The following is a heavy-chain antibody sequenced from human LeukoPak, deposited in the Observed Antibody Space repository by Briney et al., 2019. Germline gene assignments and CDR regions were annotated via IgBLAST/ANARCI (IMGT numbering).Heavy chain of an antibody. V-gene: IGHV4-39*07. D-gene: IGHD6-13*01. CDR3: ARLRTSWSPFDY. Sequence: SETLSLTCTVSGGSISSSSYHWGWIRQPPGKGLEWIGSIYYSGSTYYNPSLKSRVTISVDTSKNQFSLKLSSVTAADTAVYFCARLRTSWSPFDYWGQGALVTVSS. J-gene: IGHJ4*02. CDR2: IYYSGST. CDR1: GGSISSSSYH.